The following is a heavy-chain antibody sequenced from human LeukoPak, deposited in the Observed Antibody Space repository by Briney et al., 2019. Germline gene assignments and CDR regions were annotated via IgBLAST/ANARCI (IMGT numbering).Heavy chain of an antibody. V-gene: IGHV1-18*01. CDR3: ARATPRAAAGGYDH. J-gene: IGHJ5*02. CDR2: ISANNGDT. Sequence: GASVKVSCKAPGYTFTSYGITWVRQAPGQGLQWMGWISANNGDTNYAQNVQGRITLTTHTSTTTAYMELRSLRSDDTAVYYCARATPRAAAGGYDHWGQGTRVTVSS. CDR1: GYTFTSYG. D-gene: IGHD6-13*01.